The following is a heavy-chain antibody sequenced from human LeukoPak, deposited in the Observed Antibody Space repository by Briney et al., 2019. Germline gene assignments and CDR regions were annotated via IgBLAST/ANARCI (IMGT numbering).Heavy chain of an antibody. V-gene: IGHV4-59*08. CDR2: ISYSGST. CDR1: GGSISNYY. Sequence: SETLSLTCTVSGGSISNYYWSWIRQPPGKGLEWIGYISYSGSTNYNPSLKSRVTISVDTSKNQFSLKLSSVTAADTAVYYCARTPPYYFDYWGQGTLVTVSS. J-gene: IGHJ4*02. CDR3: ARTPPYYFDY.